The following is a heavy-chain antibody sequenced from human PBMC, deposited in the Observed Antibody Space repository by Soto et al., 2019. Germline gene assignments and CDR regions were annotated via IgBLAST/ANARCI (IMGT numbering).Heavy chain of an antibody. CDR1: GFSFNRYV. CDR3: ARDGGASSNTIVEKHNYFDW. J-gene: IGHJ4*02. D-gene: IGHD3-16*01. V-gene: IGHV3-30-3*01. CDR2: ISIDGTGT. Sequence: QVQLVESGGGVVQPGRSLRLSCAASGFSFNRYVMHWVRQAPGKGLEWVAAISIDGTGTWYAASVRGRFTLSRDNSINTLYLQMNDLRPEDTAFYSCARDGGASSNTIVEKHNYFDWWGQGTPVTVSS.